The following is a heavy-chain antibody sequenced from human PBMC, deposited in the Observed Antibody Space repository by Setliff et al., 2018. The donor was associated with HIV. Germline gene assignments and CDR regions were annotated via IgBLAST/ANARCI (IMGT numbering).Heavy chain of an antibody. D-gene: IGHD3-10*01. CDR1: GFSFSSYS. V-gene: IGHV3-33*08. Sequence: HPGGSLRLSCGASGFSFSSYSMNWVRQAPGKGLEWVAVIWYDGSNENYAGSVKGRFTISRDNSKKTLYLQMNSLRAEDTAVYYCARKPRDGYYIDYWGQGTLVTAPQ. CDR3: ARKPRDGYYIDY. CDR2: IWYDGSNE. J-gene: IGHJ4*02.